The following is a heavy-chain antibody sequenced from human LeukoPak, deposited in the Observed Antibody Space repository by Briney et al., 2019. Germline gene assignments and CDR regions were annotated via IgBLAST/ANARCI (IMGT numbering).Heavy chain of an antibody. CDR3: ARLRARVYYFDY. Sequence: PSETLSLTCAVYGGSFSGYYWSWIRQPPGKGLEWIGEINHSGSTNYNPSLKSRVTISVDTSKNQFSLKLSSVTAADTAVYYCARLRARVYYFDYWARESWSPSPQ. D-gene: IGHD6-6*01. J-gene: IGHJ4*02. CDR2: INHSGST. CDR1: GGSFSGYY. V-gene: IGHV4-34*01.